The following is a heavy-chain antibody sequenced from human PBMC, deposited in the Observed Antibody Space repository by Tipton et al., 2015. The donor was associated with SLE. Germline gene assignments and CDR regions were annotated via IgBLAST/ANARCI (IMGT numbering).Heavy chain of an antibody. D-gene: IGHD6-6*01. CDR2: IYYSGST. J-gene: IGHJ4*02. V-gene: IGHV4-59*01. CDR3: ALYGSSSGGFDY. CDR1: GGSISSYY. Sequence: TLSLTCTVSGGSISSYYWNWIRQPPGRGLEWIGYIYYSGSTNYNPSLKSRVTISVDTSKNQFSLKLTSVTAADTAVYYCALYGSSSGGFDYWGQGTLVTVSS.